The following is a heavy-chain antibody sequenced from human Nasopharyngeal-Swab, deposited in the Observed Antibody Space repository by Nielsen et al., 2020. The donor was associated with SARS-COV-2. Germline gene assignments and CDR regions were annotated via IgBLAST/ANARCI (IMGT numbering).Heavy chain of an antibody. CDR3: ARVLAAAGYNWFDP. J-gene: IGHJ5*02. Sequence: WVRQAPGQGLEWMGGIIPIFGTASYAQKFQGRVTMTRDTSTSTVYMELSSLRPEDTAVYYCARVLAAAGYNWFDPWGQGTLVTVSS. D-gene: IGHD6-13*01. V-gene: IGHV1-69*05. CDR2: IIPIFGTA.